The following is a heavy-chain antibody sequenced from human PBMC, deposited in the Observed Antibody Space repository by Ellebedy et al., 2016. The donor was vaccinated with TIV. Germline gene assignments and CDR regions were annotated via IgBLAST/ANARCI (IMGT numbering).Heavy chain of an antibody. Sequence: GESLKISCKGSGYSFTSYWIGWVRQMPGKGLEWMGIIYPGDSDTRYSPSFQGQVTISADKSISTAYLQWSSLKASDTAMYYCASPSLDSSGYPHGFDYWGQGTLVTVSS. CDR1: GYSFTSYW. D-gene: IGHD3-22*01. CDR2: IYPGDSDT. CDR3: ASPSLDSSGYPHGFDY. V-gene: IGHV5-51*01. J-gene: IGHJ4*02.